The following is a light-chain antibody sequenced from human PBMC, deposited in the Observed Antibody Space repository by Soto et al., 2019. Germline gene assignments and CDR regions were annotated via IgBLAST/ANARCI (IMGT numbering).Light chain of an antibody. Sequence: ELVLTQSPGTVSLSPGERATLSCRASQTVRNNYLAWYQQKPGQAPRLLIYDASYRATDIPPRFSGSGSGTDFTLTISSLEPEDFAVYYCQQYGSSLFTFGPGTKVDIK. CDR1: QTVRNNY. V-gene: IGKV3-20*01. CDR3: QQYGSSLFT. J-gene: IGKJ3*01. CDR2: DAS.